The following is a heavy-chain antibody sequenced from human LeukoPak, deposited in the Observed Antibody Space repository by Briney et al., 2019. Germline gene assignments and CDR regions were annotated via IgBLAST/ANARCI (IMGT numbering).Heavy chain of an antibody. D-gene: IGHD2-15*01. Sequence: ASVKVSCKASEYTFTGYYMHWARQAPGQGLEWMGWINPNNGGTDYAQKFQGRVTMTRDTSISTAYMELSSLRSDDTAVYYCARGYCSGGSCYSAYWGQGTLVTVSS. CDR2: INPNNGGT. CDR1: EYTFTGYY. CDR3: ARGYCSGGSCYSAY. V-gene: IGHV1-2*02. J-gene: IGHJ4*02.